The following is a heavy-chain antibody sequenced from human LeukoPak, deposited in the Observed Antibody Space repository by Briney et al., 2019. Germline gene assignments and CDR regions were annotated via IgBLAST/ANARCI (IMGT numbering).Heavy chain of an antibody. CDR1: GDSFSSYSAA. CDR2: TYYRSKWYT. D-gene: IGHD3-10*01. Sequence: PSQTLSLTCAISGDSFSSYSAAWVWIRQSPSRGLECIGRTYYRSKWYTEYAVSVKSRITINPHTSKNQFALQLSSVNREGTAVYYCARRGSGSNYWGQGTLVTVSS. V-gene: IGHV6-1*01. CDR3: ARRGSGSNY. J-gene: IGHJ4*02.